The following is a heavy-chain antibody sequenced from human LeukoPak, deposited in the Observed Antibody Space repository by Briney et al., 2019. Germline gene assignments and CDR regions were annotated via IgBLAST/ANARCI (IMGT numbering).Heavy chain of an antibody. CDR1: GFTFATYG. J-gene: IGHJ4*02. Sequence: GGSLRLSCAASGFTFATYGMHWVRLAPGKGLEWVAFIQNDEIDKFYADSVRGRFTVSRDNFKNTLYLQMDSLRPEDTAVYYCAKERKLLPFDCWGQGTPVTVSS. V-gene: IGHV3-30*02. CDR2: IQNDEIDK. D-gene: IGHD4-23*01. CDR3: AKERKLLPFDC.